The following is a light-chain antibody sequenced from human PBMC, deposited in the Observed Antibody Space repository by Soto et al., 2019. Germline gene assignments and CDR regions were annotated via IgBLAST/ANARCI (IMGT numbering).Light chain of an antibody. CDR1: QSVSDSY. CDR3: QHDGTSAL. J-gene: IGKJ3*01. CDR2: AS. Sequence: IVLTQSPGTLSLSPGERATLSCRASQSVSDSYLAWYQQKPGQAPRLLIYASSRATGIPDRVGGSGSGTDFPLTISRLGPEDFAVYYCQHDGTSALFGPGTKVDIK. V-gene: IGKV3-20*01.